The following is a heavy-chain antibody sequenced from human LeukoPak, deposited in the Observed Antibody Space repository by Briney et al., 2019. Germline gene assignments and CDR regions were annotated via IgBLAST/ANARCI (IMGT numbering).Heavy chain of an antibody. CDR2: IYHSGTI. D-gene: IGHD6-13*01. J-gene: IGHJ4*02. V-gene: IGHV4-38-2*02. Sequence: TPSETLSLTCTVSGYSISSGYYWGWIRQPPGKGLEWLASIYHSGTIYYNPSLKSRVTISVDTSKNQFSLKLTSVTAADTAVYYCARGLGRQQLVSPFDYWGQGTLVTVSS. CDR1: GYSISSGYY. CDR3: ARGLGRQQLVSPFDY.